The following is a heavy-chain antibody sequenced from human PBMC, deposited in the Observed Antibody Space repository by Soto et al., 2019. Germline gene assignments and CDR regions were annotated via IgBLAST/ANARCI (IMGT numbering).Heavy chain of an antibody. CDR3: ARDATYRDSSFYYDVFYI. V-gene: IGHV3-7*05. D-gene: IGHD3-22*01. Sequence: DVQLMESGGCLVQPGGSLRLSCAASGFTFSYYWMTWVRQAPGKGLEWVANISGDGGGEHYVDSVKGRFSVSRDNAKESVNLQMNTLIIEDTAVYYCARDATYRDSSFYYDVFYIWGQGTMVSVSS. CDR1: GFTFSYYW. CDR2: ISGDGGGE. J-gene: IGHJ3*02.